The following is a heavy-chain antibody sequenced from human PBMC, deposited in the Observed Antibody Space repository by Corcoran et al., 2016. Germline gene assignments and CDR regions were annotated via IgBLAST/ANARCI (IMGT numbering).Heavy chain of an antibody. CDR3: ARGGITGMKMYFYY. CDR2: TYYRSKWYN. D-gene: IGHD1-20*01. J-gene: IGHJ4*02. V-gene: IGHV6-1*01. CDR1: GDSVSSNSAT. Sequence: QVQLQKSGPGLVKPSQTLSLTCAISGDSVSSNSATWSWIRQSPSRGLEWLGRTYYRSKWYNDDAVSVRGRITIKPDTSKNQFSLQLNSVTPEDTAVYYCARGGITGMKMYFYYWGQGTLVTVSS.